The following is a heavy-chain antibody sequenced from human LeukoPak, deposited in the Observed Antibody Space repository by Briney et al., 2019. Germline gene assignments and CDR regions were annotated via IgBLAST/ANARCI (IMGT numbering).Heavy chain of an antibody. CDR2: ISSDSIYI. CDR1: GFTFSHYG. D-gene: IGHD3-10*01. CDR3: ARGAGSGSYYRPDY. J-gene: IGHJ4*02. Sequence: GGSLRLSCAASGFTFSHYGMNWVRQAPGKGLEWVSSISSDSIYIYYADSLKGRFTISRHNAKNSLYLQMNSMRAEDTAVYYCARGAGSGSYYRPDYWGQGTLVTVSS. V-gene: IGHV3-21*01.